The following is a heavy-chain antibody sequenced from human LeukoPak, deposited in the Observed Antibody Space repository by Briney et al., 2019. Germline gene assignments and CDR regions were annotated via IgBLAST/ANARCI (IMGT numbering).Heavy chain of an antibody. CDR2: IYSGGST. D-gene: IGHD3-10*01. V-gene: IGHV3-53*01. CDR1: GVTVTSIY. CDR3: ARAVYYYGSGSYFPY. Sequence: GGSLRLSCAASGVTVTSIYISWVRQAPGKGLEWISAIYSGGSTYFADSVKGRFAISRDNSKNTLYLQMNSLRDEDTAVYYCARAVYYYGSGSYFPYWGQGTLVTVSS. J-gene: IGHJ4*02.